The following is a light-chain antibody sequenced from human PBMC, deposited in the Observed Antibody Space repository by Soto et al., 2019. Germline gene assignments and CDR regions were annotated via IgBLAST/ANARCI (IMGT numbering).Light chain of an antibody. CDR3: QQYHIWPPWT. CDR1: QSLTSD. CDR2: GAS. V-gene: IGKV3D-15*01. J-gene: IGKJ1*01. Sequence: EIVLTQSPGTLSLSPGERATLSCRASQSLTSDYLAWYQQKPGQTPRLLIYGASNRATDIPARFSGSGSGTEFTLTISSLQSEDFAVYYCQQYHIWPPWTFGQGTKVDI.